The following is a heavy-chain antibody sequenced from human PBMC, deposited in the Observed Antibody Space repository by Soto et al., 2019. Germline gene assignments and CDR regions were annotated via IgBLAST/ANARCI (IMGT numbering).Heavy chain of an antibody. CDR3: ARGGKDIVLIYGYYYYYYMDV. CDR1: GGSFSGYY. J-gene: IGHJ6*03. D-gene: IGHD2-8*01. CDR2: INHSGST. V-gene: IGHV4-34*01. Sequence: SETLSLTCAVYGGSFSGYYWSWIRQPPGKGLEWIGEINHSGSTNYNPSLKSRVTISVDTSKNQFSLKLSSVTAADTAVYYCARGGKDIVLIYGYYYYYYMDVWGKGTTVTVSS.